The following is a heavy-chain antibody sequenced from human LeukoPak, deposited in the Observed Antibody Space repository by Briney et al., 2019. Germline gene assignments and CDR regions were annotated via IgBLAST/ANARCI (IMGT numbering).Heavy chain of an antibody. CDR3: ARAIPEGFDY. V-gene: IGHV1-69*13. CDR2: IITNYGTT. J-gene: IGHJ4*02. CDR1: GGTFSNYA. Sequence: ASVKVSCKASGGTFSNYAISWVRQAPGQGLEWMGGIITNYGTTNYAQKYQGRVTITADESTTTVYMELSSLRSEDTAVYYCARAIPEGFDYWGQGTLVTVSS. D-gene: IGHD1-14*01.